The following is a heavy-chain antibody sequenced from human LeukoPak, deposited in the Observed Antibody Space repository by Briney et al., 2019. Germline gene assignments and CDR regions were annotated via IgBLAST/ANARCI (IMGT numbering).Heavy chain of an antibody. V-gene: IGHV4-61*05. CDR1: GGSISSSSYY. Sequence: PSETLSLTCTVSGGSISSSSYYWGWIRQPPGKGLEWIGYIYYSGSTNYNPSLKSRVTISVDTSKNQFSLKLSSVTAADTAVYYCARLMIRLGELSHADYWGQGTLVTVSS. CDR2: IYYSGST. CDR3: ARLMIRLGELSHADY. J-gene: IGHJ4*02. D-gene: IGHD3-16*02.